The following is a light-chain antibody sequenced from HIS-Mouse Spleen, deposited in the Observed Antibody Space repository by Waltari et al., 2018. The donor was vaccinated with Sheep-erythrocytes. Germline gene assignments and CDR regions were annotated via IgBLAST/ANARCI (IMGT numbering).Light chain of an antibody. Sequence: QSVLTQPPSASGTPGQRVTISCSGSSSHLGSNTVNWSQQRPGTAPKLLIYSNNQRPSGVPDRFSGSKSGTSASLAISGLQSEDEADYYCAAWDDSLNGNWVFGGGTKLTVL. V-gene: IGLV1-44*01. CDR2: SNN. J-gene: IGLJ3*02. CDR1: SSHLGSNT. CDR3: AAWDDSLNGNWV.